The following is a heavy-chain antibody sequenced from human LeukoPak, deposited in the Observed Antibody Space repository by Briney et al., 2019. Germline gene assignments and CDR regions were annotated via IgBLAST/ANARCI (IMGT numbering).Heavy chain of an antibody. D-gene: IGHD3-9*01. J-gene: IGHJ5*02. V-gene: IGHV4-59*11. CDR2: FYKSGST. Sequence: SETLSLTCTVSGGSFSSHFWSWIRQPPGKGLEWIGYFYKSGSTNYNPSLKSRVTMSVDTSKNHFSLKLTSVTAADTAVYYCATGADWNGFDPWGQGTLVTVSS. CDR3: ATGADWNGFDP. CDR1: GGSFSSHF.